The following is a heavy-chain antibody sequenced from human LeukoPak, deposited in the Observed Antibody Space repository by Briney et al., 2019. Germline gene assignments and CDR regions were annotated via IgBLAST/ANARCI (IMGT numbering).Heavy chain of an antibody. V-gene: IGHV3-30*04. D-gene: IGHD3-3*01. J-gene: IGHJ5*02. CDR2: ISYDGSNK. CDR1: GFTFSSYA. CDR3: ARDLPYYDFWSGRGWFDP. Sequence: GGSLRLSCAASGFTFSSYAMHWVRQAPGKGLEWVAVISYDGSNKYCADSVKGRFTISRDNSKNTLYLQMNSLRAEDTAVYYCARDLPYYDFWSGRGWFDPWGQGTLVTVSS.